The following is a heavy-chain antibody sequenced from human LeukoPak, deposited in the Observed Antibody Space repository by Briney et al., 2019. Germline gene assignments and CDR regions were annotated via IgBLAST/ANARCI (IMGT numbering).Heavy chain of an antibody. CDR2: INHSGST. Sequence: SETLSLTCAVYGGSFSGYYWSWTRQPPGKGLEWIGEINHSGSTNYNPSLKSRVTISVDTSKNQFSLKLSSVTAADTAVYYCAERGYSGYDEVVFDYWGQGTLVTVSS. J-gene: IGHJ4*02. CDR1: GGSFSGYY. CDR3: AERGYSGYDEVVFDY. V-gene: IGHV4-34*01. D-gene: IGHD5-12*01.